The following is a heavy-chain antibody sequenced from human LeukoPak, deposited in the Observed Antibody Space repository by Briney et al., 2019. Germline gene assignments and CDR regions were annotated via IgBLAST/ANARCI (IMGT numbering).Heavy chain of an antibody. J-gene: IGHJ6*03. D-gene: IGHD3-9*01. CDR3: ASELVKGYYYMDV. CDR1: GGSFSGYY. V-gene: IGHV4-34*01. Sequence: SETLSLTCAVYGGSFSGYYWSWIRQPPGKGLEWIGEINHSGSTNYNPSLKSRVTISVDTSKNQFSLKLSSVTAADTAVYYCASELVKGYYYMDVWGKGTTVTISS. CDR2: INHSGST.